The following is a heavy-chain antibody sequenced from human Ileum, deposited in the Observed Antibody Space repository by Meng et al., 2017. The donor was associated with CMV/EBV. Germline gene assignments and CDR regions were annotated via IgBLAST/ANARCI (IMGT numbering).Heavy chain of an antibody. J-gene: IGHJ4*02. CDR3: AGGDASGFYLTVFDY. V-gene: IGHV3-30*04. Sequence: LSLTCAAPGFTFSNYAIHWVRQAPGKGLEWVAVISFDGSYKFYADSVKGRFTISRDNSKNTLYLQMNSLGAEDTAVFYCAGGDASGFYLTVFDYWGQGALVTVSS. CDR1: GFTFSNYA. CDR2: ISFDGSYK. D-gene: IGHD3-22*01.